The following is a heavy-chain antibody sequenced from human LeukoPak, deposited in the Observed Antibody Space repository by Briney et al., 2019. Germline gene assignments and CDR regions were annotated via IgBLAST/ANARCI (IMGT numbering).Heavy chain of an antibody. CDR3: ARVGSSSSVGKPLYYFDY. CDR1: GFTFSSYA. V-gene: IGHV3-30*04. CDR2: ISADAKNE. D-gene: IGHD6-6*01. J-gene: IGHJ4*02. Sequence: PGTSLRLSCVASGFTFSSYAMHWVRQAPGKGLEWMTVISADAKNEYYADSVKGRFTISRDNAKNSLYLQMNSLRAEDTAVYYCARVGSSSSVGKPLYYFDYWGQGTLVTVSS.